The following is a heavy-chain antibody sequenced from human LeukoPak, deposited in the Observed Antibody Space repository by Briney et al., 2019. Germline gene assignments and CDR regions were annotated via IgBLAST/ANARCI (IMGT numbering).Heavy chain of an antibody. CDR1: GGTFSSYA. D-gene: IGHD3-10*01. Sequence: SVKVSCKASGGTFSSYAISWVRQAPGQGLEWMGRIIPILGIANYAQKFQGRVTITADKSTSTAYMELSSLRSEDTAVYYCARSSSGIYNRLSPTNWFDPWGQGTLVTVSS. J-gene: IGHJ5*02. CDR3: ARSSSGIYNRLSPTNWFDP. V-gene: IGHV1-69*04. CDR2: IIPILGIA.